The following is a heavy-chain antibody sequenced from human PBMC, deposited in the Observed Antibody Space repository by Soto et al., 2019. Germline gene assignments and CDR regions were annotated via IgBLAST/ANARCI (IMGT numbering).Heavy chain of an antibody. V-gene: IGHV4-34*01. J-gene: IGHJ4*02. CDR1: SASFSTYY. Sequence: QVQLQQWGAGLLKPSETLSLTCAVFSASFSTYYCSWTRLPPGKGLERIGDIHPLGDTNYNPSLSKRDTISIDTSKTPFSLDSTAVSALNTGVYFCSRGRDPRRGGRSWGQGTLVTVSS. D-gene: IGHD3-16*01. CDR2: IHPLGDT. CDR3: SRGRDPRRGGRS.